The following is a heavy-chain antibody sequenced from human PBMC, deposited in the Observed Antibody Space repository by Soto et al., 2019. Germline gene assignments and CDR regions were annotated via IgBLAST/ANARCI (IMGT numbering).Heavy chain of an antibody. V-gene: IGHV1-18*01. CDR1: GYTFTRYG. CDR3: TRVMSILGNTYTASAL. D-gene: IGHD3-3*02. CDR2: ISAHNGNT. Sequence: QVQLVQSGGEVKKPGASVKVSCKASGYTFTRYGISWVRQAPGQGLEWMGWISAHNGNTNYVQKLQGRVTMTTDTSSSTVYVGLRSLRSDQTAEYYCTRVMSILGNTYTASALWGRSTLITISS. J-gene: IGHJ2*01.